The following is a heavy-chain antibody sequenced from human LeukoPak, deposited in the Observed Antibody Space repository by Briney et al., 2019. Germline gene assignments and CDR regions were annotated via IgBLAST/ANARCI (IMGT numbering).Heavy chain of an antibody. CDR3: ARNVYDLRGQWLVPGFDY. CDR1: GFTFGIYE. Sequence: GGSLRLSCAASGFTFGIYEMNGARQAPGRGLEGVSYIGTIISTTYYADSVKGRFTVSRDDAKSSLYLQMSSLRAEDTAVYYCARNVYDLRGQWLVPGFDYWGQGTLVTVSS. D-gene: IGHD6-19*01. V-gene: IGHV3-48*03. J-gene: IGHJ4*02. CDR2: IGTIISTT.